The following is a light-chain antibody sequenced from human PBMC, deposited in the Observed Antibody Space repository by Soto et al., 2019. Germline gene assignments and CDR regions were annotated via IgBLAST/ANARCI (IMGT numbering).Light chain of an antibody. CDR3: QQYGSSPRT. Sequence: EIVLTQSPATLSLSPGERATLSCRASQSVSSSYLAWYQQKPGQAPRVLIYAASSRATGIPDRFSGSGSGTDFTLTISRLEPEDSAVYYCQQYGSSPRTFGQGTKVDIK. CDR2: AAS. CDR1: QSVSSSY. J-gene: IGKJ1*01. V-gene: IGKV3-20*01.